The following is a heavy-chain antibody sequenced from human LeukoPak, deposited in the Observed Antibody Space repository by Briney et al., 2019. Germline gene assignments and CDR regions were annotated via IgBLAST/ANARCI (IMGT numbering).Heavy chain of an antibody. D-gene: IGHD6-6*01. CDR2: ISGSGGYT. CDR3: AKALRQQLVRDYYFDY. CDR1: GFTFSSYE. V-gene: IGHV3-23*01. Sequence: GGSLRLSCAASGFTFSSYEMNWVRQAPGKGLEWVSTISGSGGYTYYADSMKGRYTISRDNSKNTLYLQMNTLRVEDTAVYYCAKALRQQLVRDYYFDYWGQGTLVTVSS. J-gene: IGHJ4*02.